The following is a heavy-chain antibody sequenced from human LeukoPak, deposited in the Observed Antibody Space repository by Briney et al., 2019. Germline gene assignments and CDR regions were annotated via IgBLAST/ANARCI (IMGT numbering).Heavy chain of an antibody. D-gene: IGHD3-22*01. CDR1: GLTFDDYA. Sequence: PGRSLRLSCAASGLTFDDYAMHWVRQAPGKGLEGVSGISWNSGSIVYADSVKGRFTISRDNAKNSLYLQMNSLRAEDTALYYCAKVHLLYYYDSSGGSADAFDIWGQGTMVTVSS. CDR3: AKVHLLYYYDSSGGSADAFDI. CDR2: ISWNSGSI. V-gene: IGHV3-9*01. J-gene: IGHJ3*02.